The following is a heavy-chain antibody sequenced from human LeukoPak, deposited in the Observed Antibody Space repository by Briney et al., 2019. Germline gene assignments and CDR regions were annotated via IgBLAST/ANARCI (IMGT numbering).Heavy chain of an antibody. Sequence: SGTLSLTCTVSGGSVTSTSYYWGWIRQPPGKGLEWIVNIYYTGSTYSNPSLRSRVTMSVDTSKNQFSLKMNSVTAADTAVYYCARLSKGRFFDYIFDYWGQGTLVTVSS. CDR1: GGSVTSTSYY. J-gene: IGHJ4*02. CDR3: ARLSKGRFFDYIFDY. CDR2: IYYTGST. D-gene: IGHD3-9*01. V-gene: IGHV4-39*01.